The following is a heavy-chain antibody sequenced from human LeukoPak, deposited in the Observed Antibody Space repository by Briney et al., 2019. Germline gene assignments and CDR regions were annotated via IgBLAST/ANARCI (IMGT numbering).Heavy chain of an antibody. D-gene: IGHD3-22*01. J-gene: IGHJ4*02. CDR3: ARGVADYYDSSGYWRVYYFDY. CDR1: GYTFTSYD. Sequence: ASVKVSCKASGYTFTSYDINWVRQATGQGLEWMGWMNPNSGNTGYAQKFQGRVTMTRNTSISTAYMELSSLRSEDTAVYYCARGVADYYDSSGYWRVYYFDYWGQGTLVTVSS. CDR2: MNPNSGNT. V-gene: IGHV1-8*01.